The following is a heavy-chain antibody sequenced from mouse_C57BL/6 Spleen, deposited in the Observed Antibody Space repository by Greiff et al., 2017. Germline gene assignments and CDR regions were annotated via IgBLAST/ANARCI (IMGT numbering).Heavy chain of an antibody. Sequence: VKLMESGPGLVQPSQSLSITCTVSGFSLTSYGVHWVRQSPGKGLEWLGVIWRGGSTDYNAAFMSRLSITKDNSKSQVFFKMNSLQADDTAIYXCAKNHGSSLYDFDYWGQGTTLTVSS. CDR3: AKNHGSSLYDFDY. V-gene: IGHV2-5*01. CDR1: GFSLTSYG. J-gene: IGHJ2*01. CDR2: IWRGGST. D-gene: IGHD1-1*01.